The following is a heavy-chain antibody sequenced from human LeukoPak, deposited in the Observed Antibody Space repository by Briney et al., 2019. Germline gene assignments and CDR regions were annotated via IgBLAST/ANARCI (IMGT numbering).Heavy chain of an antibody. D-gene: IGHD3-3*01. V-gene: IGHV3-23*01. CDR2: ISGSGGST. Sequence: GGSLRLSCAASGFTFSSYAMSWVRQAPGKGLEWVSAISGSGGSTYYADPVKGRFTISRDNSKNTLYLQMNSLRAEDTAVYYCAKLNYDFWSGYWDYWGQGTLVTVSS. CDR1: GFTFSSYA. J-gene: IGHJ4*02. CDR3: AKLNYDFWSGYWDY.